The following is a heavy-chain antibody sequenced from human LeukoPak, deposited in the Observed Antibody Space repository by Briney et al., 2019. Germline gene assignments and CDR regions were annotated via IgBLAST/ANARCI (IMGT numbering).Heavy chain of an antibody. J-gene: IGHJ5*02. CDR3: ARERYREFNWFDP. V-gene: IGHV4-39*07. Sequence: ASETLSLTCTVSGGSISSSSYYWGWIRQSPGKGLEWIGSIYYSGSTYYNPSLKSRVTISVDRSKNQSSLKLSSVTAADTAVYYCARERYREFNWFDPWGQGTLVTVSS. D-gene: IGHD5-18*01. CDR1: GGSISSSSYY. CDR2: IYYSGST.